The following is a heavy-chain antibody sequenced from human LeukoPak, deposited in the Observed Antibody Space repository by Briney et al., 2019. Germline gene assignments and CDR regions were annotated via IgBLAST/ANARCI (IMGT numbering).Heavy chain of an antibody. V-gene: IGHV3-66*02. CDR3: ARLGTENYYYMDV. CDR1: GFTVSSDY. CDR2: IYSGGST. Sequence: GGSLRLSCAASGFTVSSDYMSWVRQAPGKGLEWVSVIYSGGSTYYADSVKGRFTISRDNSKNTLYLQMNSLGAEDTAVYYCARLGTENYYYMDVWGKGTTVTVSS. J-gene: IGHJ6*03. D-gene: IGHD1-1*01.